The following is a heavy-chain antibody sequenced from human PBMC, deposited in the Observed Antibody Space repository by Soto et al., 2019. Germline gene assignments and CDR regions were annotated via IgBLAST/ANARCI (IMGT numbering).Heavy chain of an antibody. V-gene: IGHV4-39*01. D-gene: IGHD2-15*01. CDR1: GGSISSSTYD. Sequence: QLQLQESGPGLVKPSGTLSLTCTVSGGSISSSTYDWGWIRQPPGKGLEWVGSIYYRGSSYYNPSLKSRLKLSVDTFNNRSSLKLSCVTAADTVEYYCPTQAYCSGDSCSGEVFDYWGHGSLVTVSS. CDR3: PTQAYCSGDSCSGEVFDY. J-gene: IGHJ4*01. CDR2: IYYRGSS.